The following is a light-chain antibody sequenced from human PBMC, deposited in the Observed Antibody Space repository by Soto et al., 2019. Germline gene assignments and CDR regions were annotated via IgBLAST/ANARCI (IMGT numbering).Light chain of an antibody. J-gene: IGLJ3*02. CDR1: SSDVGGYNY. CDR3: SSFTTSSSWV. Sequence: QSALTQPASVSGSPGQSITISCNGTSSDVGGYNYVSWFQQHPGKAPKLMIYVVSNRPSGISNRFSGSKSGNTASLTISGLQAEDEADYYCSSFTTSSSWVFGGGTKLTVL. CDR2: VVS. V-gene: IGLV2-14*01.